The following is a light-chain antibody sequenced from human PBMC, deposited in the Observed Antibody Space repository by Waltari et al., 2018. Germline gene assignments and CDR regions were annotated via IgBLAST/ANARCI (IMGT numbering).Light chain of an antibody. Sequence: QSVLSQPPSASGTPGQRVTISCSGRSSNVGTNVVNWYQQVPGKAPKLLIYRNDLRPSGVPDRFSGSKSGSSDSLAISGLQSEDEADYYCAAWDDSLNGWWVFGGGTKVTVL. J-gene: IGLJ3*02. CDR2: RND. V-gene: IGLV1-44*01. CDR1: SSNVGTNV. CDR3: AAWDDSLNGWWV.